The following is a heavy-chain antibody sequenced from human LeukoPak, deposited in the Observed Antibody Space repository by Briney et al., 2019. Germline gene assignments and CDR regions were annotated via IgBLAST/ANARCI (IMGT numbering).Heavy chain of an antibody. CDR1: GGSFSGYY. D-gene: IGHD3-10*01. CDR3: ARAYGSGSYCGFDP. V-gene: IGHV4-34*01. CDR2: INHSGST. Sequence: SETLSLTCAVYGGSFSGYYWSWIRQPPGKGLEWIGEINHSGSTNYNPSLKSRVTISVDTSKNQFSLKLSSVTAADSAVYYCARAYGSGSYCGFDPWGQGTLVTVSS. J-gene: IGHJ5*02.